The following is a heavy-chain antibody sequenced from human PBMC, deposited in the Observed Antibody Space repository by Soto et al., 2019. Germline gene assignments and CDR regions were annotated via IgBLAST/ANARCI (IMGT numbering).Heavy chain of an antibody. CDR1: GYTFTSYF. Sequence: ASVKVSCKASGYTFTSYFMHWVRQAPGQGLEWMGIINPSGGSTSYAQKFQGRVTMTRDTSTSTVYMELSSLRSEDTAVYYCATTLDITIFGVVILGLPDYWGQGTLVTVSS. J-gene: IGHJ4*02. CDR3: ATTLDITIFGVVILGLPDY. D-gene: IGHD3-3*01. V-gene: IGHV1-46*01. CDR2: INPSGGST.